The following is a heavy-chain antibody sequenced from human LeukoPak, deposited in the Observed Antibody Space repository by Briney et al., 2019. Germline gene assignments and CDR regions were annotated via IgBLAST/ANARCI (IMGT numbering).Heavy chain of an antibody. CDR1: GDTFSSYA. Sequence: SVKVSCKASGDTFSSYAISWVRQAPGQGLEWMGGIIPIFGTANYAQKFQGRVTITTDESTSTAYMELSSLRSEDTAVYYCARGGGSYVSWFDPWGQGTLVTVSS. J-gene: IGHJ5*02. CDR3: ARGGGSYVSWFDP. V-gene: IGHV1-69*05. CDR2: IIPIFGTA. D-gene: IGHD1-26*01.